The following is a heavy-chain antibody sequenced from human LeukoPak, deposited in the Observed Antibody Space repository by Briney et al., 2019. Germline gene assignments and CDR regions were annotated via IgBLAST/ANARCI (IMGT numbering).Heavy chain of an antibody. CDR1: GFTFSSYA. J-gene: IGHJ4*02. V-gene: IGHV3-64*02. D-gene: IGHD5-18*01. CDR2: ISTNGGST. CDR3: ANDLGWIQLNLG. Sequence: AGGSLRLSCAASGFTFSSYAMHWVRQAPGKGLEYVSGISTNGGSTYYADSVKGRFTISRDNSKNTLFLQMGSLRAEDMAVYYCANDLGWIQLNLGRGQGTLVTVSS.